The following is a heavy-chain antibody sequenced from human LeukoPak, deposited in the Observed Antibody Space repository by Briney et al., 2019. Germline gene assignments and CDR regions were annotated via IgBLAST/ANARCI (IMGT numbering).Heavy chain of an antibody. J-gene: IGHJ4*02. Sequence: GGSLRLSCGASGFTFSSYGMNWVRQAPGKGLEWVAVISYDGSNKNYADSVKGRFTISRDNAKNSLYLQMNSLRAEDTAVYYCARDLGYSSSSGYWGQGTLVTVSS. CDR2: ISYDGSNK. CDR3: ARDLGYSSSSGY. D-gene: IGHD6-13*01. CDR1: GFTFSSYG. V-gene: IGHV3-30*03.